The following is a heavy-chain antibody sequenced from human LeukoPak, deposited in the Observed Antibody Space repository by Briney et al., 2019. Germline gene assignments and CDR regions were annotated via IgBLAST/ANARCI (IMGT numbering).Heavy chain of an antibody. V-gene: IGHV4-38-2*02. CDR3: ARDVSWDESFQR. D-gene: IGHD1-26*01. J-gene: IGHJ1*01. CDR2: IYHDGTS. CDR1: GVSSSTVFY. Sequence: SGTPSVTCTEPGVSSSTVFYWGWVSKPQGKGRECIATIYHDGTSHYNPSLESRATISVDTSRNQFSLTLASVTAADTAVYYCARDVSWDESFQRWGQGTLVTVSS.